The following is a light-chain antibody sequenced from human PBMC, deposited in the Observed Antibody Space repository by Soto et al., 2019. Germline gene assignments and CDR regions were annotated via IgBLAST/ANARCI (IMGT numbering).Light chain of an antibody. CDR2: EGY. CDR1: ISDVGSYNS. V-gene: IGLV2-23*01. Sequence: SVLTQPSSVSGCPGQSIAISCTGTISDVGSYNSVSWYQQHPGKAPKLIIYEGYKRPSGVSDRFSGSKSGNTASLTISGLQAEDEADYYCCSYVGDTYVFGTGTKVTVL. J-gene: IGLJ1*01. CDR3: CSYVGDTYV.